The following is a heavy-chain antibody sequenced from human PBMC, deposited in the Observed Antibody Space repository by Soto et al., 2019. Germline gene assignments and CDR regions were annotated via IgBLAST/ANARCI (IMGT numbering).Heavy chain of an antibody. CDR1: GFTFSSYG. Sequence: GGSLRLSCAASGFTFSSYGMHWVRQAPGKGLEWVAVISYDGSNKYYADSVKGRFTISRDNSKNTLYLQMNSLRAEDTAVYYCAKDSGQWPLDYWGQGTLVTVSS. J-gene: IGHJ4*02. D-gene: IGHD6-19*01. V-gene: IGHV3-30*18. CDR2: ISYDGSNK. CDR3: AKDSGQWPLDY.